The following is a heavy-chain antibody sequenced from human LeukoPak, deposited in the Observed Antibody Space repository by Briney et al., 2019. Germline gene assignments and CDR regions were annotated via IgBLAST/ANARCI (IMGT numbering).Heavy chain of an antibody. CDR2: IYYSGST. CDR1: GGSISSGGYY. Sequence: SETLSLTCTVSGGSISSGGYYWSWIRQHPGKGLEWIGYIYYSGSTNYNPSLKSRVTISVDTSKNQFSLKLSSVTAADTAVYYCARDSGSGGTIDYWGQGTLVTVSS. J-gene: IGHJ4*02. CDR3: ARDSGSGGTIDY. D-gene: IGHD2-15*01. V-gene: IGHV4-61*08.